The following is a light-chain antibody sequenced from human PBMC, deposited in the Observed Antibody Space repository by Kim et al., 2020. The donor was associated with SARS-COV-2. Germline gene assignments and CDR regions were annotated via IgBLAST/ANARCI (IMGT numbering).Light chain of an antibody. CDR2: DTS. J-gene: IGLJ2*01. CDR3: LLYHGDVRPI. CDR1: TGAVTSGHY. V-gene: IGLV7-46*01. Sequence: GGTVTLPLPSSTGAVTSGHYPYWFQQKPGQAPRTLISDTSDRHSWTPARFSGSLLGGKAALTLSGAQPDDEAEYYCLLYHGDVRPIFGGGTKLTVL.